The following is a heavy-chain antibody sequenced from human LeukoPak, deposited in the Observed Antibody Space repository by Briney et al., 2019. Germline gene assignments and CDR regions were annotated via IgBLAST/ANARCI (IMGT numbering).Heavy chain of an antibody. CDR2: INPNSGGT. CDR1: GYTFTRYY. Sequence: ASVKVSCKAFGYTFTRYYMHWVRQAPGQGLEWMGWINPNSGGTNYAQKFQGRVTMTRDTSISTAYMELSRLRSDDTAVYYCASIAVAGTARAFDYWGQGTLVTVSS. CDR3: ASIAVAGTARAFDY. J-gene: IGHJ4*02. D-gene: IGHD6-19*01. V-gene: IGHV1-2*02.